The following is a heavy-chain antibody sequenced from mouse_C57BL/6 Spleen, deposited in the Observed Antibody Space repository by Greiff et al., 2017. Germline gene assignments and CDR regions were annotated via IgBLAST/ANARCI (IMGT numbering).Heavy chain of an antibody. CDR2: INPNNGGT. J-gene: IGHJ3*01. D-gene: IGHD1-1*01. CDR1: GYTFTDYN. CDR3: ALYSSCPSSLAY. V-gene: IGHV1-18*01. Sequence: EVKLMESGPELVKPGASVKIPCKASGYTFTDYNMDWVKQSHGKSLKWIGDINPNNGGTIYNQKFKGKATLTVDKSSSTAYMELRSLTSEDTADYDCALYSSCPSSLAYWGQGTLVTVSA.